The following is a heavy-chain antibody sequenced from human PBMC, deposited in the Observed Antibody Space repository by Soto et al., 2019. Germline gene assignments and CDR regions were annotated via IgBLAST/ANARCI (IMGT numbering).Heavy chain of an antibody. D-gene: IGHD4-4*01. Sequence: SETLSRTCIVSGGSSSSGDYYWRWIRQPPGQGLEWIGYIYYSGSTYYNPSLKSRVTISVDTSKNQFSLKLSSVTAADTAVYYCARVTVTTGGYGMDVWGQGTTVTVSS. V-gene: IGHV4-30-4*01. CDR2: IYYSGST. J-gene: IGHJ6*02. CDR3: ARVTVTTGGYGMDV. CDR1: GGSSSSGDYY.